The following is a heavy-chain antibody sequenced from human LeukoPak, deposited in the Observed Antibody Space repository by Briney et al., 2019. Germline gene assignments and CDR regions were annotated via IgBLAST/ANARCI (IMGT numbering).Heavy chain of an antibody. D-gene: IGHD3-3*01. CDR2: ISNSGSSI. Sequence: GGSLRLSCAASGFTFSDYYMSWIRQAPGKGLEWVSYISNSGSSIYYADSVKGRFTISRDSAKNSLYLQMNSLRAEDTAVYYCARGDFRNYYGMDVWGQGTTVTVS. CDR3: ARGDFRNYYGMDV. J-gene: IGHJ6*02. CDR1: GFTFSDYY. V-gene: IGHV3-11*01.